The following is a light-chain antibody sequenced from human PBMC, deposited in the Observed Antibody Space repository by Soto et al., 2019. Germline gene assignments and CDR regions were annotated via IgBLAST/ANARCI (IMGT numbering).Light chain of an antibody. CDR1: QSVSSY. J-gene: IGKJ5*01. CDR3: QQRSNWPRIT. V-gene: IGKV3-11*01. Sequence: ETVLAQSPVALSLSRGERATLSCRAGQSVSSYLAWYQQKPAQAPRLLIYDASNRATGIPARFSGSGSGTDFTLTISSLEPEDFAVYYCQQRSNWPRITFGQGTRLEI. CDR2: DAS.